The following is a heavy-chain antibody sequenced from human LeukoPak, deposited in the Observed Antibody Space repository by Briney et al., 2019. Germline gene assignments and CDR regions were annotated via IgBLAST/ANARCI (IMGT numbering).Heavy chain of an antibody. J-gene: IGHJ4*02. CDR2: ISSSSSTI. V-gene: IGHV3-48*01. D-gene: IGHD3-3*01. CDR3: ARVNNDFLRYFDY. Sequence: PGGSLRLSCAASGFTFSSYSMNWVRQAPGKGLEWVSYISSSSSTIYYADSVKGRFTIPRDNSKNTLYLQMNSLRAEDTAVYYCARVNNDFLRYFDYWGQGTLVTVSS. CDR1: GFTFSSYS.